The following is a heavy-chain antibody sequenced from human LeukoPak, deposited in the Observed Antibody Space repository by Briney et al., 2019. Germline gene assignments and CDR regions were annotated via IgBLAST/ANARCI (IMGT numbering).Heavy chain of an antibody. Sequence: GGSLRLSCAASGFTFDDYAMHWVRQAPGKGLEWVSGISWNSGSIGYADSVKGRFTISRDNAKNSLYLQMNSLRAEDTALYYCAKAARFLSGYYFDYWGQGTLVTVSS. D-gene: IGHD3-10*01. CDR3: AKAARFLSGYYFDY. V-gene: IGHV3-9*01. J-gene: IGHJ4*02. CDR1: GFTFDDYA. CDR2: ISWNSGSI.